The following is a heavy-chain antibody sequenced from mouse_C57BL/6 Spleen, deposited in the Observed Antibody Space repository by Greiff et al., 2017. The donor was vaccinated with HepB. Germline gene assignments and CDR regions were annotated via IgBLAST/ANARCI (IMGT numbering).Heavy chain of an antibody. J-gene: IGHJ3*01. V-gene: IGHV1-26*01. Sequence: VQLQQSGPELVKPGASVKISCKASGYTFTDYYMNWVKQSHGKSLEWIGDINPNNGGTSYNQKFKGKATLTVDKSSSTAYMELRSLTSEDSAFYYCAREGYDGAWFAYWGQGTLVTVSA. CDR2: INPNNGGT. CDR1: GYTFTDYY. D-gene: IGHD2-2*01. CDR3: AREGYDGAWFAY.